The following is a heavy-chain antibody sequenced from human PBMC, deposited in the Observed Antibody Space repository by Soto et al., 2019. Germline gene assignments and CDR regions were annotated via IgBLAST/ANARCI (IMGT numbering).Heavy chain of an antibody. CDR2: ISAYNGNT. Sequence: GASVKVSCKASGYTFTSYGISWVRQAPGQGLEWMGWISAYNGNTNYAQKLQGRVTMTTDTSTSTAYMELRSLRSDDTAVYYCARDQDGWYDSSGYSDHNWFDPWGQGTLVTVSS. V-gene: IGHV1-18*01. CDR1: GYTFTSYG. D-gene: IGHD3-22*01. J-gene: IGHJ5*02. CDR3: ARDQDGWYDSSGYSDHNWFDP.